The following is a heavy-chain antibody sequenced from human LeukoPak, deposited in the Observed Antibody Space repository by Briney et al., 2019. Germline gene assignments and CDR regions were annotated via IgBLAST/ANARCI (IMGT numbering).Heavy chain of an antibody. J-gene: IGHJ2*01. CDR3: ARVDPDMVRRVITPYWYFDL. D-gene: IGHD3-10*01. CDR2: IYHSVGT. V-gene: IGHV4-31*03. CDR1: GGSISSGDYY. Sequence: SQTLSLTCTVSGGSISSGDYYWSWLRQHPGKGLEWIGYIYHSVGTYYNPSLKSRITISVDTSKNQFSLKLNSVAAADTAVYYCARVDPDMVRRVITPYWYFDLWGRGTLVTVSS.